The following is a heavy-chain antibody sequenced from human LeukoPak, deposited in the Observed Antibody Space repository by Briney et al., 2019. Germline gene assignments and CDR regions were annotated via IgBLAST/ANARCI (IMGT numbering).Heavy chain of an antibody. Sequence: SETLSLTCTVSGYSISSGYYWGWIRQPPGKGLEWIGSIYHSGGTYYNPSLKSRVTISVDTSKNQFSLKLSSVTAADTAVYYCARDAGYLNWFDPWGQGTLVTVSS. CDR1: GYSISSGYY. CDR2: IYHSGGT. V-gene: IGHV4-38-2*02. CDR3: ARDAGYLNWFDP. D-gene: IGHD2-15*01. J-gene: IGHJ5*02.